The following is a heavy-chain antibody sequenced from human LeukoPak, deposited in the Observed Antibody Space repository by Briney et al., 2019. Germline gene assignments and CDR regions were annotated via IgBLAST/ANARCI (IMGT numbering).Heavy chain of an antibody. CDR2: IWYDGTNK. D-gene: IGHD6-13*01. Sequence: GGSLRLSCAASGFTFSTFGMHWVRQAPGKGLEWVAVIWYDGTNKYYADSVKGRFTISRDNSKNTLYLQMNSLRADDTAVYYCARAGNAFDIWGQGTMVTVSS. CDR3: ARAGNAFDI. V-gene: IGHV3-33*01. CDR1: GFTFSTFG. J-gene: IGHJ3*02.